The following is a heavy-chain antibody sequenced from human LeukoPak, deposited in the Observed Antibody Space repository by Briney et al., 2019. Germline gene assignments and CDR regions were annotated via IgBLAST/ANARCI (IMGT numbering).Heavy chain of an antibody. J-gene: IGHJ5*02. Sequence: GGSLRLSCAVSGFTFTSYSMNWFRQAPGKGLEWVSGISGSDGSTYYADSVKGRFTISRDYSKNTLYVQMNSLRAEDTAVYYCAKARGFCSGGSCYNPFDPWGQGTLVTVSS. CDR1: GFTFTSYS. D-gene: IGHD2-15*01. V-gene: IGHV3-23*01. CDR2: ISGSDGST. CDR3: AKARGFCSGGSCYNPFDP.